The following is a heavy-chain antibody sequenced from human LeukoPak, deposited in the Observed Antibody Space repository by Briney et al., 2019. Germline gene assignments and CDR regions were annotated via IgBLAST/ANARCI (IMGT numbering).Heavy chain of an antibody. V-gene: IGHV3-23*01. CDR2: ISGSGGST. D-gene: IGHD6-19*01. CDR3: AKGSSGWYGYAFDI. Sequence: GGSLRLSCAASGFTFSSYAMSWVRQAPGKGLEWVSAISGSGGSTYYADSVKGRFTTSRDNFKNTLYLQMNSLRAEDTAVYYCAKGSSGWYGYAFDIWGQGTMVTVSS. CDR1: GFTFSSYA. J-gene: IGHJ3*02.